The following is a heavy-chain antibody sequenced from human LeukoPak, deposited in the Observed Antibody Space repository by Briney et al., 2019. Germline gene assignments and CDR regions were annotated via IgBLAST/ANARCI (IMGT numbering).Heavy chain of an antibody. D-gene: IGHD3-10*01. J-gene: IGHJ6*03. CDR3: ARGVKRSGTHRDYMDV. Sequence: PGGSLRLSCAASGFTFSTYSMNWVRQAPGKGLEWVSYISGSSSTIYYADSVKGRFTISRDNDKNSLHLQMDSLRDEDTAVYYCARGVKRSGTHRDYMDVWGKGTTVTVSS. V-gene: IGHV3-48*02. CDR1: GFTFSTYS. CDR2: ISGSSSTI.